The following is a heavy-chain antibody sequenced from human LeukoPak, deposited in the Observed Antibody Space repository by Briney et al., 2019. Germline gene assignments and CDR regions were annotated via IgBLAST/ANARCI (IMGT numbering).Heavy chain of an antibody. V-gene: IGHV5-51*01. CDR3: ARAGGYSSSWYAVWWFDP. CDR2: IYPGDSTT. Sequence: GESLKISCKGSGNSFTNYWIGWVRQMLGKGLEWMGIIYPGDSTTRYSPSFQGQVTISADKSISTAYLQWSSLKASDTAMYYCARAGGYSSSWYAVWWFDPWGQGTLVTVSS. J-gene: IGHJ5*02. D-gene: IGHD6-13*01. CDR1: GNSFTNYW.